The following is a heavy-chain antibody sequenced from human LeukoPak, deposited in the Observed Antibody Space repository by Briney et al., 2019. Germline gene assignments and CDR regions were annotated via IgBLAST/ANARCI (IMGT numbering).Heavy chain of an antibody. CDR2: ISGSGGST. CDR3: ARDHYTAGDY. J-gene: IGHJ4*02. V-gene: IGHV3-23*01. Sequence: GGSLRLSCAASGFTFSSYAMSWVRQAPGKGLEWVSAISGSGGSTYYADSVKGRFTSSRDDAKNTLYLQMNSLGAEDTAVYYCARDHYTAGDYWGQGTLVTVSS. CDR1: GFTFSSYA. D-gene: IGHD2-2*02.